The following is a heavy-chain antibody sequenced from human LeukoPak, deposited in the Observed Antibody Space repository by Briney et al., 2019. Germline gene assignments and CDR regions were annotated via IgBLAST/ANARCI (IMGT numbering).Heavy chain of an antibody. CDR2: ISTDGSST. Sequence: GGSLRLSCTASGFTFSSYWMHWVRQAPGKGLVWVSRISTDGSSTTYADSVKGRFTISRDNAKNTLYLQMNSLRAEDTAVYYCARAGGHSSPAGSWGQGTLVTVSS. J-gene: IGHJ5*02. CDR1: GFTFSSYW. V-gene: IGHV3-74*01. D-gene: IGHD6-13*01. CDR3: ARAGGHSSPAGS.